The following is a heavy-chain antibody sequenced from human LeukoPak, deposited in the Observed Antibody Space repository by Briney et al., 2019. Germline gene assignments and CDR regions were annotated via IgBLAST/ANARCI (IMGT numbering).Heavy chain of an antibody. D-gene: IGHD5-18*01. Sequence: SETLSLTCAVSGGSISTDGYSWSWIRQPPGKGLEWIGCIHHSGTTYYNPSLRTRVTISVDRSKNQFSLKLSSVTAADTAVYYCSREDTALDAFDFWGQGTMVTVSS. V-gene: IGHV4-30-2*01. CDR3: SREDTALDAFDF. CDR1: GGSISTDGYS. CDR2: IHHSGTT. J-gene: IGHJ3*01.